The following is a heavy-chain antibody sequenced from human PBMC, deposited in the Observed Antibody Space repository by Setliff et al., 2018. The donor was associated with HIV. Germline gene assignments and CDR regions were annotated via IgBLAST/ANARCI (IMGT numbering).Heavy chain of an antibody. J-gene: IGHJ6*03. CDR3: AKGWRPVDVVSSIVRYYFYMGV. CDR2: INYDGSSA. V-gene: IGHV3-30*02. D-gene: IGHD2-21*01. CDR1: GFTFSAHG. Sequence: GGSLRLSCAASGFTFSAHGMHWVRQAPGKGLEWVTFINYDGSSAYYADSVRGRFTMSRDNSKNTLYLDMSSLRLDDTAVYYCAKGWRPVDVVSSIVRYYFYMGVWGKGATVTVSS.